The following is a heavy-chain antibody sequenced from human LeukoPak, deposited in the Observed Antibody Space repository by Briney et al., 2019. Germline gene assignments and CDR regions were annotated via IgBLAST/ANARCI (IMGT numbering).Heavy chain of an antibody. Sequence: GGSLRLSCAASGFTFSNYAMSWVRQAPGKGLEWVSSITGSGGGTYYADSVKGRFTISRDNSKNTLYLQMNSLRAEDTAVYYCAKWGDYDVLTGYYDPDYWGQGTLVTVSS. CDR2: ITGSGGGT. J-gene: IGHJ4*02. D-gene: IGHD3-9*01. V-gene: IGHV3-23*01. CDR1: GFTFSNYA. CDR3: AKWGDYDVLTGYYDPDY.